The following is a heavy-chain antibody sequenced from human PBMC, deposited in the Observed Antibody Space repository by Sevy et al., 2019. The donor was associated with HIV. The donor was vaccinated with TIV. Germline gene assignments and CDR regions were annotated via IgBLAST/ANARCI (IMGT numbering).Heavy chain of an antibody. CDR3: SRDHPKAHDYILPDAFDI. Sequence: ASVKVSCKASGYTFTSYGISWVRQAPGQGLEWMGWISAYNGNTNYAQKLQGRVTMTTDTSTSTAYMELRSLRSDDTAVYYWSRDHPKAHDYILPDAFDIWGQGTMVTVSS. D-gene: IGHD2-15*01. J-gene: IGHJ3*02. CDR1: GYTFTSYG. V-gene: IGHV1-18*01. CDR2: ISAYNGNT.